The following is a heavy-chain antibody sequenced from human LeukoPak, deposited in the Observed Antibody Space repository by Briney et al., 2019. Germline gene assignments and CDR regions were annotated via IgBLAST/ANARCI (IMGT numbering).Heavy chain of an antibody. Sequence: ASETLSLTCAVYGGSFSGYYWSWTRQPPGKGLEWIGEINHSGSTNYNPSLKSRVTISVDTSKNQFSLKLSSVTAADTAVYYCATRPLYGDYPDYWGQGTLVTVSS. D-gene: IGHD4-17*01. J-gene: IGHJ4*02. V-gene: IGHV4-34*01. CDR3: ATRPLYGDYPDY. CDR1: GGSFSGYY. CDR2: INHSGST.